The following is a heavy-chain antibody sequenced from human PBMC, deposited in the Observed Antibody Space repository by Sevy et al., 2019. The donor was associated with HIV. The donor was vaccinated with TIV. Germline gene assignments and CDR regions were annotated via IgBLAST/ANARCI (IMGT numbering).Heavy chain of an antibody. D-gene: IGHD5-12*01. J-gene: IGHJ4*02. CDR1: GGSISGYY. CDR2: IYSTGRS. CDR3: AREADGYNYVAEF. Sequence: SETLSLICTVSGGSISGYYWSWIRQPAGKGLEWIGRIYSTGRSNYHPSLKRRVTMSVDTSKNKFSLRLSSVTAADTAVYFCAREADGYNYVAEFWGQGTWSPSPQ. V-gene: IGHV4-4*07.